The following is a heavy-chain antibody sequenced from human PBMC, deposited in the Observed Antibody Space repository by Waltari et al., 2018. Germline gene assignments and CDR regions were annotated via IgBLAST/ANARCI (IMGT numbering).Heavy chain of an antibody. D-gene: IGHD2-15*01. Sequence: QVQLQQWGAGLLQSSETLSLTCAVYGGSSSGYYWGWVRQPPGKGLEWIGEINHAGYTNHNPSLRSRVPMSADTSKSQFSLKLNSVTAADTAVYYCVRLEDCTGPGGHCYSGDPFALDVWGQGTTVTVSS. CDR3: VRLEDCTGPGGHCYSGDPFALDV. J-gene: IGHJ6*02. CDR1: GGSSSGYY. V-gene: IGHV4-34*02. CDR2: INHAGYT.